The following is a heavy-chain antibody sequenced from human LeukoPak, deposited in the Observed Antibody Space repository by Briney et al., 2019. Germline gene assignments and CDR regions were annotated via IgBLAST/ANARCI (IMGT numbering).Heavy chain of an antibody. V-gene: IGHV4-30-4*01. CDR2: IYYSGST. CDR3: ARRSSGWYYVDAFDI. CDR1: GGSISSGDYY. J-gene: IGHJ3*02. Sequence: PSETLSLTCTVSGGSISSGDYYWSWIRQPPGKGLEWIGYIYYSGSTNYNPSLKSRVTISVDTSKNQFSLKLSSVTAADTAVYYCARRSSGWYYVDAFDIWGQGTMVTVSS. D-gene: IGHD6-19*01.